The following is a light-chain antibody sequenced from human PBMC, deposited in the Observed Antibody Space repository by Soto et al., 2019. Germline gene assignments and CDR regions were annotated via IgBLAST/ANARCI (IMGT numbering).Light chain of an antibody. CDR1: SSDVGSNNL. CDR3: CSYAGSSSPVV. Sequence: QSVLTQPASMSGSPGQSITISCTGTSSDVGSNNLVSWYQQHPGKAPKIMIYEGSNRPSGVSNRFSGSKSVNTASLTISGLQAEDEAYYYCCSYAGSSSPVVFGGGTKLTVL. J-gene: IGLJ2*01. CDR2: EGS. V-gene: IGLV2-23*01.